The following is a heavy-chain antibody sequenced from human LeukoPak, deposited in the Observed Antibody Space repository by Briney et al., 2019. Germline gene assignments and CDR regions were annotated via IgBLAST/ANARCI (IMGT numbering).Heavy chain of an antibody. Sequence: GGSLRLSCAASRFIFNNDAMSWVRQAPGKGLEWVANIWFDGSQEYYADTVKGRFTISRDISKSTLYLQMNSLRAEDTAVYYCARDLAAARLDFRGQGTLVIVSS. CDR2: IWFDGSQE. D-gene: IGHD6-6*01. CDR3: ARDLAAARLDF. V-gene: IGHV3-33*08. CDR1: RFIFNNDA. J-gene: IGHJ4*02.